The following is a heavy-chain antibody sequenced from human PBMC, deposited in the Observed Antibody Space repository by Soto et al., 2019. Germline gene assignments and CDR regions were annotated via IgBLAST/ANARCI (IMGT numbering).Heavy chain of an antibody. CDR2: IYSGGST. J-gene: IGHJ3*02. CDR3: ASCSALTAAEDAFDI. Sequence: PGGSLRLSCAASGFTVSSNYMSWVRQAPGKGLEWVSVIYSGGSTYYADSVKGRITISRDNSKNTLYLQMNSLRAEDTAVYYFASCSALTAAEDAFDIWGQGTMVTVSS. D-gene: IGHD6-13*01. CDR1: GFTVSSNY. V-gene: IGHV3-66*01.